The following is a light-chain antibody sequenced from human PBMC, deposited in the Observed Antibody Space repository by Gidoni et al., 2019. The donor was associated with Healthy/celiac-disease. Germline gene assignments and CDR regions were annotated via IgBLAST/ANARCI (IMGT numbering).Light chain of an antibody. CDR2: GAS. V-gene: IGKV3-20*01. CDR1: QSVSRNY. J-gene: IGKJ1*01. Sequence: EIVLTQSPGTLSLSPGERATLSCRASQSVSRNYLAWYQQKPGQAPRLLIYGASSRATGIPDRFSGSGSGTDFTLTISGLEPEDFAVYFCQRYYFSPRTFGQGTKVEIK. CDR3: QRYYFSPRT.